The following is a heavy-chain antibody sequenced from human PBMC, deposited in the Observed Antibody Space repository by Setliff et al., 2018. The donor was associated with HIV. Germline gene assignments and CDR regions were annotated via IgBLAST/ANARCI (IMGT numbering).Heavy chain of an antibody. D-gene: IGHD5-12*01. V-gene: IGHV3-66*02. CDR2: IYSGGNT. CDR1: GFTVTSNY. Sequence: GGSLRLSCAASGFTVTSNYMSWVRQAPGKGLEWVSVIYSGGNTYYAESVKGRFTISRDNSKNTLYLQMNSLTVDDTAVYYCARQILRGVWLTDYWGQGTLVTV. J-gene: IGHJ4*02. CDR3: ARQILRGVWLTDY.